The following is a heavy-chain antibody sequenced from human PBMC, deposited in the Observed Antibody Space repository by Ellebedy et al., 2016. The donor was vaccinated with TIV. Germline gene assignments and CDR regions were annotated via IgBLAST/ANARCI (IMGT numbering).Heavy chain of an antibody. V-gene: IGHV3-33*01. CDR2: IYYDGSVK. CDR3: ARSLAESGGSDVARSGH. J-gene: IGHJ5*02. CDR1: GFSLSSYS. Sequence: PGGSLRLSCAASGFSLSSYSIHWVRQAPGKGLEWVSVIYYDGSVKRYADSVKGRFIISRDSPKNTVYLQMNSLRVEDTAVYYCARSLAESGGSDVARSGHWGQGTPVTVSS. D-gene: IGHD6-6*01.